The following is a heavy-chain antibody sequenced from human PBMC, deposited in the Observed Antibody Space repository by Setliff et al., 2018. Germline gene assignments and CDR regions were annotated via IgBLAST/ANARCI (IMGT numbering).Heavy chain of an antibody. V-gene: IGHV4-61*02. CDR3: AKEHVVISFVNNIHHHYGMDV. D-gene: IGHD2-21*01. CDR1: GASLRSGSNY. Sequence: SETLSLTCTVSGASLRSGSNYWGWFHQPAGKGLEWIGRIYTDGTTNYSPSLKSRVTISADTSQNHFSLRMSSVSAADTAVYFCAKEHVVISFVNNIHHHYGMDVWGQGTTVTVSS. J-gene: IGHJ6*02. CDR2: IYTDGTT.